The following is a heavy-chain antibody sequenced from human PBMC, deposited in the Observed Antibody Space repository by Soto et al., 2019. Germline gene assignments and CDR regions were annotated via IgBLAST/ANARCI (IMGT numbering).Heavy chain of an antibody. Sequence: PGGSLRLSCAASGFTFSSYWMHWVRQAPGKGLVWVSRINRDGSSANYADSVKGRFTISRDNAKNTLYLQMNSLRAEDAAVYYCARETYRTFYFDNWGQGALVT. CDR3: ARETYRTFYFDN. J-gene: IGHJ4*02. CDR1: GFTFSSYW. V-gene: IGHV3-74*01. CDR2: INRDGSSA. D-gene: IGHD1-1*01.